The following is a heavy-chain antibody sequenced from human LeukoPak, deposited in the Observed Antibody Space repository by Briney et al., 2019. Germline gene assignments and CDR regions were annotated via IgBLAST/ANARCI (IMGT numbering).Heavy chain of an antibody. CDR3: TRDYDSSGYQEDYYYYYGMDV. V-gene: IGHV3-73*01. CDR1: GFTFSGSA. D-gene: IGHD3-22*01. Sequence: GGSLRLSCAASGFTFSGSAMHWVRQASGKGLEWVGRIRSKANSYATAYAASVKGRLTISRDDSKNKAYLQMNSLKTEDTAVYYCTRDYDSSGYQEDYYYYYGMDVWGQGTTVTVSS. J-gene: IGHJ6*02. CDR2: IRSKANSYAT.